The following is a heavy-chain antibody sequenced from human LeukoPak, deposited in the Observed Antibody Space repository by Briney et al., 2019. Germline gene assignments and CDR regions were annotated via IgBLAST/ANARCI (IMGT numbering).Heavy chain of an antibody. CDR1: GGSISSDNYY. CDR3: ARKGNYGSGSRAFDI. J-gene: IGHJ3*02. D-gene: IGHD3-10*01. V-gene: IGHV4-31*03. CDR2: IYYSGNT. Sequence: PSETLSLTCTVSGGSISSDNYYWSWIRQHPGKGLEWIGYIYYSGNTYYNPSLKSRVTISVDTSKNQFSLKLSSVTAADTAVYYCARKGNYGSGSRAFDIWGQGTMVTVSS.